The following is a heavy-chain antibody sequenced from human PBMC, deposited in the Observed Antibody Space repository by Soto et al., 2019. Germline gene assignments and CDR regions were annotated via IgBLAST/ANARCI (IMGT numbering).Heavy chain of an antibody. CDR1: GFTFSSYV. J-gene: IGHJ3*02. CDR3: AKDLTGTTGAPRPDAFDI. CDR2: ISYDGSNK. D-gene: IGHD1-7*01. V-gene: IGHV3-30*18. Sequence: PGGSLRLSCAASGFTFSSYVMHWVRQSPGKGLEWVAVISYDGSNKYYADSVKGRFTISRDNSKNTLYLQMNSLRAEDTAVYYCAKDLTGTTGAPRPDAFDIWGQGTMVTVSS.